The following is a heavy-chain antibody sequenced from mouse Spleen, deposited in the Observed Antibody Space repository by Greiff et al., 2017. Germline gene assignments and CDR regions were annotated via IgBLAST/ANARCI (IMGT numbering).Heavy chain of an antibody. CDR1: GFNIKDTY. D-gene: IGHD1-1*02. J-gene: IGHJ4*01. V-gene: IGHV14-3*02. CDR3: ARDYDYYAMDY. CDR2: IDPANGNT. Sequence: EVQVVESGAELVKPGASVKLSCTASGFNIKDTYMHWVKQRPEQGLEWIGRIDPANGNTKYDPKFQGKATITADTSSNTAYLQLSSLTSEDTAVYYCARDYDYYAMDYWGQGTSVTVSS.